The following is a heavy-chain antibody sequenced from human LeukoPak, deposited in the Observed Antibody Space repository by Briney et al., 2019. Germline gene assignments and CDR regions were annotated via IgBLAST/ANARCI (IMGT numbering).Heavy chain of an antibody. CDR1: GYTFTSYY. V-gene: IGHV1-46*01. J-gene: IGHJ6*02. CDR3: ARGNLSGKELNYYYGMDV. CDR2: INPSGGST. D-gene: IGHD2-15*01. Sequence: ASVKVSCKASGYTFTSYYMHWVRQAPGQGPEWMGIINPSGGSTSYAQKFQGRVTMTRDTSTSTVYMELSSLRSEDTAVYYCARGNLSGKELNYYYGMDVWGQGTTVTVSS.